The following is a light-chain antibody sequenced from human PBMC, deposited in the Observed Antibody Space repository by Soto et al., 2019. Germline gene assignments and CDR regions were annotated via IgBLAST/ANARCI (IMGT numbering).Light chain of an antibody. CDR2: AAS. CDR1: QSIGDN. CDR3: QQSFNTPPT. J-gene: IGKJ4*01. V-gene: IGKV1-39*01. Sequence: DIQMTQSPSSLSASVGDRVTITCRARQSIGDNLNWYQQTPATAPNLLIYAASSLQSGVPSRFRGSGSGSDVTLTITNLQPEEFVSYFCQQSFNTPPTFGGGTTVEIK.